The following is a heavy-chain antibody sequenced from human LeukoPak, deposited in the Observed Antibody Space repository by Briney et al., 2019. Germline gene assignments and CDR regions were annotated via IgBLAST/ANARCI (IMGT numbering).Heavy chain of an antibody. V-gene: IGHV4-59*01. CDR1: GGSISSYY. CDR3: ARGGSYYGYFDY. J-gene: IGHJ4*02. D-gene: IGHD1-26*01. Sequence: SETLSLTCTVSGGSISSYYWSWLRQPPGKGLEGIGYIYYSGSTNYNPSLKSRVPISVDASKNQFSLKLSSVTAADTAVYYCARGGSYYGYFDYWGQGTLVTVSS. CDR2: IYYSGST.